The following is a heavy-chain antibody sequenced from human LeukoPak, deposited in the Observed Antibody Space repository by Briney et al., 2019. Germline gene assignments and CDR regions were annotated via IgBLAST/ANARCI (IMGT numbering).Heavy chain of an antibody. V-gene: IGHV3-30*02. CDR3: AKAGYSSGWYSPNAFDI. CDR2: IRYDGSNK. Sequence: PGGSLRLSCAASGFTFSGYGMHWVRQAPGKGLEWVVFIRYDGSNKYYADSVKGRFTISRDNSKNTLYLQMNSLRAEDTAVYYCAKAGYSSGWYSPNAFDIWGQGTMVAVSS. CDR1: GFTFSGYG. J-gene: IGHJ3*02. D-gene: IGHD6-19*01.